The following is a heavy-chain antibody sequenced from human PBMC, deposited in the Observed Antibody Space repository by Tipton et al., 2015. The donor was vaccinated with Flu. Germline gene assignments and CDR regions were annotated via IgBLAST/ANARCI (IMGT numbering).Heavy chain of an antibody. Sequence: TLSLTCSVSGDSIGSRYFWGWIRQPPGKGLEWIGNVHQTGSTYYNPSLRSRVTIAVDRPKNQFSLRLTSVTAADTAVYYCATTTYYYGSGSHDYWGQGTLVTVSS. D-gene: IGHD3-10*01. CDR2: VHQTGST. CDR3: ATTTYYYGSGSHDY. J-gene: IGHJ4*02. CDR1: GDSIGSRYF. V-gene: IGHV4-38-2*01.